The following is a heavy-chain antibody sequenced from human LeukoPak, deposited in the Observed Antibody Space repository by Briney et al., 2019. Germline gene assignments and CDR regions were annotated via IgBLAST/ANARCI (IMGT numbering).Heavy chain of an antibody. CDR1: GFTFSSYW. V-gene: IGHV3-74*01. CDR2: INSDGSST. J-gene: IGHJ5*02. CDR3: AGTSCKGCWFDP. D-gene: IGHD2-2*01. Sequence: GGSLRLSCAASGFTFSSYWMHWIRQAPGKGLVWVSRINSDGSSTSYADSVKGRFTISRDNAKNTLYLQMNSLRAEDTAVYYCAGTSCKGCWFDPWGQGTLVTVSS.